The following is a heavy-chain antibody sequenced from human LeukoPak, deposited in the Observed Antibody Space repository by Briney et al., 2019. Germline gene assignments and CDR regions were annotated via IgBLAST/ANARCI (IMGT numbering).Heavy chain of an antibody. J-gene: IGHJ6*03. V-gene: IGHV1-2*02. CDR1: GYTFTGYY. Sequence: ASVKVSCKASGYTFTGYYMHWVRQAPGQGLEWMGWINLNSGGTNYAQKFQGRVTMTRDTSISTAYMELSRLRSDDTAVYYCASGYYDSSGSYYYYYYMDVWGKGTTVTVSS. CDR2: INLNSGGT. D-gene: IGHD3-22*01. CDR3: ASGYYDSSGSYYYYYYMDV.